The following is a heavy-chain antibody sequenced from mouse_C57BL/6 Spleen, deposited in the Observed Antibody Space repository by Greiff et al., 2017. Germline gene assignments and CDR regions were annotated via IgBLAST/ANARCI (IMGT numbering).Heavy chain of an antibody. CDR1: GYAFSSSW. D-gene: IGHD3-2*02. Sequence: QVQLKESGPELVKPGASVKISCKASGYAFSSSWMNWVKQRPGKGLEWIGRIYPGDGDTNYNGKFKGKATLTADKSSSTAYMQLSSLTSEDSAVYFCARNGSSGYGFAYWGQGTLVTVSA. J-gene: IGHJ3*01. CDR3: ARNGSSGYGFAY. V-gene: IGHV1-82*01. CDR2: IYPGDGDT.